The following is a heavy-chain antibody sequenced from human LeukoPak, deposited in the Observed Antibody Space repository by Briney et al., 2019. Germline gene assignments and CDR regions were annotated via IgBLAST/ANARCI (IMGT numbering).Heavy chain of an antibody. V-gene: IGHV4-34*01. CDR1: GGSISSYY. Sequence: SETLSLTCTVSGGSISSYYWSWIRQPPGKGLEWIGEINHSGSTNYNPSLKSRVTISVDTSKNQFSLKLSSVTAADTAVYYCARGQKRWLQFLYFDYWGQGTLVTVSS. D-gene: IGHD5-24*01. CDR2: INHSGST. J-gene: IGHJ4*02. CDR3: ARGQKRWLQFLYFDY.